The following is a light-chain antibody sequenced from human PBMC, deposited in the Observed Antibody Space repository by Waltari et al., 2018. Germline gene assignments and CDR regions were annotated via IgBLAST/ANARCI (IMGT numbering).Light chain of an antibody. J-gene: IGKJ3*01. CDR3: QKYNSVPFT. V-gene: IGKV1-27*01. CDR2: SAS. Sequence: DIQMTQSPSSLSASVGDRVTIPCRGSQGISTYLAWYQQKPGKVPKLLIYSASTLQSGVPSRFMGSGSGTDFTLTISSLQPEDVATYYCQKYNSVPFTFGPGTKVDIK. CDR1: QGISTY.